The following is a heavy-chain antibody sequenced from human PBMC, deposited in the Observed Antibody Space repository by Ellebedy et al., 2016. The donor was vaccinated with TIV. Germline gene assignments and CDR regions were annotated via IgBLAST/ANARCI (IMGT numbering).Heavy chain of an antibody. D-gene: IGHD2-21*02. Sequence: GESLKISCAASGFTFSSYAMGWVRQAPGKGLEWVSGISGSGGTTYYADSVKGRFTISRDNSKNTLYLQMNSLRAEDTAVYYCPKGQRVVTAPFDYWGQGTLVTVSS. CDR2: ISGSGGTT. CDR3: PKGQRVVTAPFDY. V-gene: IGHV3-23*01. CDR1: GFTFSSYA. J-gene: IGHJ4*02.